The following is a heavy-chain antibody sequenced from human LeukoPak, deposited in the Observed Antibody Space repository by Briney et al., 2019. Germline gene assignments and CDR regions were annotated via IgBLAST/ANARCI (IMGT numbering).Heavy chain of an antibody. Sequence: AETLSLTCAVYGGSFSGYYWNWIRQSPGKGLEGIGEINHSGTTNYNPSLKSRVTISLDTSKNQFPLKVTSVTAADTADYYCARFPWSGYSCYSGIRAFDIWGQGTLVTVSS. J-gene: IGHJ3*02. CDR1: GGSFSGYY. CDR3: ARFPWSGYSCYSGIRAFDI. CDR2: INHSGTT. D-gene: IGHD2-15*01. V-gene: IGHV4-34*01.